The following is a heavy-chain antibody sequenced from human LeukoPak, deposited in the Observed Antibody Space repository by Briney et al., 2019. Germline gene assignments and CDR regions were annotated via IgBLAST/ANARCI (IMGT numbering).Heavy chain of an antibody. D-gene: IGHD3-3*01. Sequence: SETLSLICTVSGDSISGSSYYWGWIRQPPGKGLEWIGNVYYSGTTYYSPSLKSRVTISVDTSKNQFSLKLSSVTAADTAVYYCARQDTITTPGIDYWGQGTPVTVPS. J-gene: IGHJ4*02. CDR1: GDSISGSSYY. CDR3: ARQDTITTPGIDY. V-gene: IGHV4-39*01. CDR2: VYYSGTT.